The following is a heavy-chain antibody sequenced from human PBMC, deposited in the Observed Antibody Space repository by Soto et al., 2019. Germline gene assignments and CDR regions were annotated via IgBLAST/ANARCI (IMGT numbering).Heavy chain of an antibody. J-gene: IGHJ4*02. Sequence: QVQLVQSGAEVKKPGSSVKVSCKASGGTFSSYAISWVRQAPGQGLEWMGGIIPIFGTANYAQKXQGRVPITADXXTXTAXMEPRSLRSEATAVYYCARDGPGYYDSSGYSKFDYWGQGTLVTVSS. CDR1: GGTFSSYA. CDR2: IIPIFGTA. CDR3: ARDGPGYYDSSGYSKFDY. D-gene: IGHD3-22*01. V-gene: IGHV1-69*12.